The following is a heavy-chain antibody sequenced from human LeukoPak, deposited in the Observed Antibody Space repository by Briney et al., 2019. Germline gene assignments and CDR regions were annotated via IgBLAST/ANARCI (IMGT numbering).Heavy chain of an antibody. V-gene: IGHV3-21*04. CDR3: AKVIVVVVAAPAGAFDI. Sequence: PGGSLRLSCAASGFTFSSYSMNWVRQAPGKGLEWVSSISSSSSYIYYADSVKGRFTISRDNAKNSLYLQMNSLRAEDTAVYYCAKVIVVVVAAPAGAFDIWGQGTMVTVSS. D-gene: IGHD2-15*01. CDR1: GFTFSSYS. J-gene: IGHJ3*02. CDR2: ISSSSSYI.